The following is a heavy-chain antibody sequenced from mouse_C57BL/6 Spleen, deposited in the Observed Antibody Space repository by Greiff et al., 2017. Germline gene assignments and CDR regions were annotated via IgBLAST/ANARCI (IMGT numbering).Heavy chain of an antibody. CDR1: GYTFTSYW. CDR3: AREGYGYDYAMDY. V-gene: IGHV1-52*01. Sequence: QVQLQQPGAELVRPGSSVKLSCKASGYTFTSYWMHWVKQRPIQGLEWIGNIDPSDSETHYNQKFKDKATLTVDKSSSTAYMQLSSLTSEDSAVYYCAREGYGYDYAMDYWGQGTSVTVSS. CDR2: IDPSDSET. J-gene: IGHJ4*01. D-gene: IGHD2-2*01.